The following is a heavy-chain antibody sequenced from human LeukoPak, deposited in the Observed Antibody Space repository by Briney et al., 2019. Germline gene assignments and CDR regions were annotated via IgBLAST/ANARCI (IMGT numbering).Heavy chain of an antibody. CDR3: ARDSLGGSCYVS. V-gene: IGHV3-7*04. J-gene: IGHJ5*02. CDR1: GFTYNNHY. CDR2: IKQDGSET. D-gene: IGHD3-22*01. Sequence: GGSLSLSCAASGFTYNNHYMTWVRQAPGKGLEWVANIKQDGSETYYLDSVKGRFTISRDNAKNSLYLQMNNVRAEDTAVYYCARDSLGGSCYVSWGQGTLVTVSS.